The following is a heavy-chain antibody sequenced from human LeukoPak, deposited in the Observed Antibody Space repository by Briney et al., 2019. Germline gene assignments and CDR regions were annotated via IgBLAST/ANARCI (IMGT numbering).Heavy chain of an antibody. CDR3: AREDSASGRGLGS. D-gene: IGHD3-10*01. CDR1: GGSISSYF. CDR2: ISTTETT. V-gene: IGHV4-4*07. J-gene: IGHJ5*02. Sequence: SETLSLTCTVSGGSISSYFWTWIRQPAGKGLEWIGRISTTETTHYSPSLKNRVKMSVDTPKNQFSLKMTSVTAADTAIYYCAREDSASGRGLGSWGQGTLVTVSS.